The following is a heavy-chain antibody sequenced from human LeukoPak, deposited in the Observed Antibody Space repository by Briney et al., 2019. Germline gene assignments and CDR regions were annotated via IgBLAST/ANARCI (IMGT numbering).Heavy chain of an antibody. D-gene: IGHD3-9*01. CDR3: AREETLTGYWPYYYYGMDV. CDR2: ISAYNGNT. V-gene: IGHV1-18*01. Sequence: VASVKVSRKASGYTFTSYGISWVRQAPGQGLEWMGWISAYNGNTNYAQKLQGRVTMTTDTSTSTAYMELRSLRSDGTAVYYCAREETLTGYWPYYYYGMDVWGQGTTVTVSS. CDR1: GYTFTSYG. J-gene: IGHJ6*02.